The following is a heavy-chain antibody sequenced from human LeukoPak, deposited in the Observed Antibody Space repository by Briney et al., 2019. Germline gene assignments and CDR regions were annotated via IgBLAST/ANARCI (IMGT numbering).Heavy chain of an antibody. V-gene: IGHV3-74*01. CDR1: GLTFSSYW. CDR2: INSDGSST. J-gene: IGHJ4*02. Sequence: GGSLRLSCAASGLTFSSYWMHWVRQAPGTGLVWVSRINSDGSSTSYADSVKGRFTISRDNAKNTLYLQMNSLRAEDTAVYYCAKVSRYIVGAITDYWGQGTLVTVSS. CDR3: AKVSRYIVGAITDY. D-gene: IGHD1-26*01.